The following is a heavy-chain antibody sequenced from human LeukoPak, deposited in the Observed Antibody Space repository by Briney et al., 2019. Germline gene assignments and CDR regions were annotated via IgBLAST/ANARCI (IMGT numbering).Heavy chain of an antibody. V-gene: IGHV4-59*01. CDR1: GGSISSYY. CDR3: ARDKDYFDSGGAFDI. CDR2: IYYSGST. D-gene: IGHD3-22*01. Sequence: PSEALSLTCTVSGGSISSYYWSWIRQPPGKGLEWIGYIYYSGSTNYNPSLKSRVTMSVDTSKNQFSLKLSSVTAADTAVYYCARDKDYFDSGGAFDIWGQGTMVTVSS. J-gene: IGHJ3*02.